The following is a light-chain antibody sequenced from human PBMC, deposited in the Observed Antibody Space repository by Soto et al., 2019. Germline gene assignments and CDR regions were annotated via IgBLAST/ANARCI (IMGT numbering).Light chain of an antibody. Sequence: DIQMTQSPSTLSASVGDRVTITCRASQSISSCLAWYQQKPWKAPKLLIYDASSLESGVTSRFSGSGSGTEFTRTISSLQPDDFETYYCQQYNSYPLTFGRGTRVEIK. CDR2: DAS. CDR1: QSISSC. J-gene: IGKJ4*01. V-gene: IGKV1-5*01. CDR3: QQYNSYPLT.